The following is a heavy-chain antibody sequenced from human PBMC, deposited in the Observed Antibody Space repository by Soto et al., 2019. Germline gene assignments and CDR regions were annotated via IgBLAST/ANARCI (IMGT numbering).Heavy chain of an antibody. CDR1: GYTFTSYY. Sequence: QVQLVQSGAEVNKPGASVKVSCKAYGYTFTSYYMHWVRQAPGQGLEWMGIINPSGGSTSYAQKFQGRVTMTRDTSTGTVYMELSSLRSEDTAVYYCARRGAAAGTRDWLDPWGQGTLVTVSS. V-gene: IGHV1-46*03. CDR2: INPSGGST. D-gene: IGHD6-13*01. J-gene: IGHJ5*02. CDR3: ARRGAAAGTRDWLDP.